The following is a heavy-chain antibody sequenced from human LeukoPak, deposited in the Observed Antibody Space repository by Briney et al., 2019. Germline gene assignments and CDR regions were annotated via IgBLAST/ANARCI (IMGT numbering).Heavy chain of an antibody. CDR3: ARSRMIVVVNGEGFDY. J-gene: IGHJ4*02. D-gene: IGHD3-22*01. CDR1: GYSISSGYY. CDR2: IYTSGST. V-gene: IGHV4-38-2*02. Sequence: NPSETLSLTCTVSGYSISSGYYWGWIRQSPGKGLEWIGRIYTSGSTNYNPSLKSRVTISVDTSKNQFSLKLSSVTAADTAVYYCARSRMIVVVNGEGFDYWGQGTLVTVSS.